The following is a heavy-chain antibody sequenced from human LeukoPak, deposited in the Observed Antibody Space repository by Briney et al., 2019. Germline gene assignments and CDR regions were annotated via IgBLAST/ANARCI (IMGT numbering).Heavy chain of an antibody. Sequence: ASVKVSCKASGYTFTGSYMDWVRQAPGQGLEWMGRINPNSGGTNFAQKSHGRVTMTRDTSITTAYMELSRLKSDDTAVYYCASGYSSSSGFDYWGQGTLVTVSS. V-gene: IGHV1-2*06. CDR2: INPNSGGT. D-gene: IGHD6-6*01. J-gene: IGHJ4*02. CDR3: ASGYSSSSGFDY. CDR1: GYTFTGSY.